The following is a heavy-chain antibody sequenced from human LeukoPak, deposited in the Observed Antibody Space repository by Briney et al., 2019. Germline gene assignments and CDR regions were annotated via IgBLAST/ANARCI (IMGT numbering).Heavy chain of an antibody. D-gene: IGHD3-22*01. CDR2: IYHSGST. J-gene: IGHJ4*02. CDR3: ARASYSYDINGWVPFDY. V-gene: IGHV4-38-2*02. CDR1: GYSISSGYY. Sequence: SETLSLTCTVSGYSISSGYYWGWIRQPPGKGLEWIGGIYHSGSTYYNPSLKSRVTISGDTSKNQFSLRLSSVTAADTAVYYCARASYSYDINGWVPFDYWGQGTLVTVSS.